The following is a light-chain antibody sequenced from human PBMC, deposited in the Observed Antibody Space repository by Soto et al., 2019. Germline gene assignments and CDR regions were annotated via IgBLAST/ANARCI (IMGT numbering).Light chain of an antibody. CDR1: QRVYNW. CDR3: QQYNSYLS. J-gene: IGKJ3*01. Sequence: IEMTQYPSTVSASVGARVTITCRASQRVYNWLAWYQQKPGKAPKLLISSVSTLESGVPSRFSGSGSGTEFTLAISSLQPEDLGTYYFQQYNSYLSFGPGTKVEI. V-gene: IGKV1-5*01. CDR2: SVS.